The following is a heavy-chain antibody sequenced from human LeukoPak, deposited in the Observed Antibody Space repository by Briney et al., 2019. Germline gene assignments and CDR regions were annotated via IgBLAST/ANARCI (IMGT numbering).Heavy chain of an antibody. Sequence: SVKVSCKASGGTFSSYAISWVRQAPGQGLEWMGRIIPIFGTANYAQKFQGRVTITTDESTSTAYMELSSLRSEDTAVYYCARERLVDVAYFDFWGQGTLVTVSS. D-gene: IGHD3-9*01. V-gene: IGHV1-69*05. CDR3: ARERLVDVAYFDF. CDR1: GGTFSSYA. CDR2: IIPIFGTA. J-gene: IGHJ4*02.